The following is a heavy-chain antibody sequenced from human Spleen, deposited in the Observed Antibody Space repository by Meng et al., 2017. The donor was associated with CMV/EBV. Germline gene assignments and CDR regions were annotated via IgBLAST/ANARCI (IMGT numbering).Heavy chain of an antibody. D-gene: IGHD1-14*01. CDR2: IYYSGNT. CDR3: ARAEYYNWFDP. J-gene: IGHJ5*02. Sequence: QWPVKESGPGLVKPSQTLSLTCTGSGGSMSSGDYFWNWIRQPPGKGLEWIGYIYYSGNTYYNPSLKSRVTISIDTSKNQFSLKLSSVTAADTAVYYCARAEYYNWFDPWGQGTLVTVSS. CDR1: GGSMSSGDYF. V-gene: IGHV4-30-4*01.